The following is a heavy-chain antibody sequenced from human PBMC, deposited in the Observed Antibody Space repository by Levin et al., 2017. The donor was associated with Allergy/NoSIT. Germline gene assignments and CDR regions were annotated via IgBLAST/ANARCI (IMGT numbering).Heavy chain of an antibody. Sequence: GESLKISCQASGYTFTDYWIAWVRQMPGKGLEWMGIINPDDSATRYSPSFSGQVTISVDKSTSRAYLQWSSLVASDTAMYYCVTLKGPFWAPNQASWAEGPLLTVTP. CDR2: INPDDSAT. J-gene: IGHJ5*01. CDR1: GYTFTDYW. D-gene: IGHD3-3*01. V-gene: IGHV5-51*01. CDR3: VTLKGPFWAPNQAS.